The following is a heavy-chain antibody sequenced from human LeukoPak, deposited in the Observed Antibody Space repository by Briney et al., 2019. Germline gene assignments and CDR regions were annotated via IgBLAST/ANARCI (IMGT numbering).Heavy chain of an antibody. Sequence: GGSLRLSCAASGFTFSSYSMSWVRQAPGKGLEWVSSISSSSSYIYYADSVKGRFTISRDNAKNSLYPQMNSLRAEDTAVYYCASVTFGGVDNDYWGQGTLVTVS. D-gene: IGHD3-16*01. CDR3: ASVTFGGVDNDY. CDR1: GFTFSSYS. J-gene: IGHJ4*02. V-gene: IGHV3-21*01. CDR2: ISSSSSYI.